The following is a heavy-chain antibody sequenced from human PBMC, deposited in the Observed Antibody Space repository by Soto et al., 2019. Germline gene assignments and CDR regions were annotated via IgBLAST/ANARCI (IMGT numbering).Heavy chain of an antibody. CDR1: GSYITSGDYH. Sequence: QVRLQESGPGLVKASQTLSLTCSVSGSYITSGDYHWTWFRQAPGKGLEWIGYISHSETTYYSPALKNRIIISSDFSMNQFSLRLNSVTAADTAVYFCAGFGVGDRDDKWGQGTLVTVSS. CDR2: ISHSETT. D-gene: IGHD2-8*01. CDR3: AGFGVGDRDDK. V-gene: IGHV4-30-4*01. J-gene: IGHJ4*02.